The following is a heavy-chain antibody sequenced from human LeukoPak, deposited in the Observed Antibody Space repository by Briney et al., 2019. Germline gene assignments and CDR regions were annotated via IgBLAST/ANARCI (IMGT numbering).Heavy chain of an antibody. V-gene: IGHV3-9*01. D-gene: IGHD6-13*01. CDR3: AKDITYSSSCLDY. CDR1: GFTFDDYA. J-gene: IGHJ4*02. Sequence: GRSLRLSCAASGFTFDDYAMHWVRQAPGKGLEWVSGISWNSGSIGYADSVKGRFTISRDNAKNSLYLQMNSLRAEDTALYYCAKDITYSSSCLDYWGQGTLVTVSS. CDR2: ISWNSGSI.